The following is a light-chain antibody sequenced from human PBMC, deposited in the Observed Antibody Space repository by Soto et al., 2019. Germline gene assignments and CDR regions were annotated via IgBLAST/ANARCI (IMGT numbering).Light chain of an antibody. J-gene: IGLJ2*01. V-gene: IGLV2-23*01. CDR2: EGT. Sequence: QSALTQPASVSGSPGQSITISCTGTTSDVGSYYLVSWHQQYPGKAPKLMIYEGTKRPSGVSNRFSGSKSGNTASLTIFGLQAEDEATYYCCSYAGSSTLVFGGGTKLTVL. CDR1: TSDVGSYYL. CDR3: CSYAGSSTLV.